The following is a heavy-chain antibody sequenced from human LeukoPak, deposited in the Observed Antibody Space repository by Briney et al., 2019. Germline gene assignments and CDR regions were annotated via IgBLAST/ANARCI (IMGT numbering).Heavy chain of an antibody. CDR3: ARADILTGYPSVY. CDR1: GGSVSSGSYY. V-gene: IGHV4-61*01. Sequence: SETLSLTCTVSGGSVSSGSYYWSWIRQPPGKGLEWIGYIYYSGGTNYNPSLKSRVTISVDTSKNQFSLKLSSVTAADTAVYYCARADILTGYPSVYWGQGTLVTVSS. J-gene: IGHJ4*02. D-gene: IGHD3-9*01. CDR2: IYYSGGT.